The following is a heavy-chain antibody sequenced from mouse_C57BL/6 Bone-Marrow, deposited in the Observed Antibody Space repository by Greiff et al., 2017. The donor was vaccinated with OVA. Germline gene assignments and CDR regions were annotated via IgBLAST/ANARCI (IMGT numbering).Heavy chain of an antibody. CDR3: AKNRVYVCDGYYCDY. J-gene: IGHJ2*01. V-gene: IGHV2-5*01. Sequence: VQLQQSGPGLVQPSQSLSITCTVSGFSLTSYGVHWVRQSPGKGLEWLGVIWRGGSTDYNAAFMSRLSITKDNSKSQVFFKMNSLQADDTAIYYCAKNRVYVCDGYYCDYWGQGTTLTVST. CDR2: IWRGGST. CDR1: GFSLTSYG. D-gene: IGHD2-10*02.